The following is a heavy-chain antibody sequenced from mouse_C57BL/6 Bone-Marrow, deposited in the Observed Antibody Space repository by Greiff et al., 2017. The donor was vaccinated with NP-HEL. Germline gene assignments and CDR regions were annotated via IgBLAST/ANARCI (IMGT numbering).Heavy chain of an antibody. J-gene: IGHJ3*01. CDR1: GYAFSSSW. V-gene: IGHV1-82*01. D-gene: IGHD3-2*02. Sequence: QVQLQQSGPELVKPGASVKISCKASGYAFSSSWMNWVKQRPGKGLEWIGRIYPGDGDTNYNGKFKGQATLTADKSSSTAYMQLSSLTSEDSAVYFCARELRFPFAYWGQGTLVTVSA. CDR2: IYPGDGDT. CDR3: ARELRFPFAY.